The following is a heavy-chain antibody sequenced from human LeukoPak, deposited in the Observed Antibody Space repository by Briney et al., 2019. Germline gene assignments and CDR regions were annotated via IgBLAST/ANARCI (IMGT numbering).Heavy chain of an antibody. CDR1: GFTFSSYG. CDR3: AKEDYSSSFDY. D-gene: IGHD4-11*01. J-gene: IGHJ4*02. V-gene: IGHV3-30*02. Sequence: GGSLRLSCAASGFTFSSYGMHWVRQAPGKGLEWVAVIWYGGSNKYYADSVKGRFTISRDNSKNTLYLQMNSLRAEDTAVYYCAKEDYSSSFDYWGQGTLVTVSS. CDR2: IWYGGSNK.